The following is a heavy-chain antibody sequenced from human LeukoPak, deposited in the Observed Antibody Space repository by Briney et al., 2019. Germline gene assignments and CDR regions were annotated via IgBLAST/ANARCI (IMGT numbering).Heavy chain of an antibody. CDR1: GYXFTTYH. CDR3: ARLSQQTFDI. CDR2: IDPSGGST. Sequence: ASVTVSCKASGYXFTTYHMHWVRQAPGQGLQWMGIIDPSGGSTSYAQKFQGRVTMTRDTSTSTVYMELSSLRSDDTAVYYCARLSQQTFDIWGQGALVTVSS. V-gene: IGHV1-46*01. J-gene: IGHJ3*02.